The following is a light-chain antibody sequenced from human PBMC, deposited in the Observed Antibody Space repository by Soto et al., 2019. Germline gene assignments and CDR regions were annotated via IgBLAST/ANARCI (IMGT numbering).Light chain of an antibody. Sequence: EIVLTQSPGTLSLSPGERATLSCRASQSVSSSYLAWYQQKPGQAPRLLIYGASSRATGLTHRFSGSGSGTAVTLTISRREPEDYAVYYCQQHGSTPLLTFGQGTKLEIK. CDR1: QSVSSSY. CDR2: GAS. CDR3: QQHGSTPLLT. J-gene: IGKJ2*01. V-gene: IGKV3-20*01.